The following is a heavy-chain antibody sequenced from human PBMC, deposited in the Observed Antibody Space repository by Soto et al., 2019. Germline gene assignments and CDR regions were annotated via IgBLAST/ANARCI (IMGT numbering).Heavy chain of an antibody. CDR2: IIPIFGTA. Sequence: AGNVGCKCSAGSFSSYSISWFRQAPGQGLEWMGGIIPIFGTANYAQKFQGRVTITADESTSTAYTELSSLRSEDTAVYYCARGYDYGDYWAFDYWGQGTLVTVSS. CDR1: AGSFSSYS. CDR3: ARGYDYGDYWAFDY. D-gene: IGHD4-17*01. V-gene: IGHV1-69*13. J-gene: IGHJ4*02.